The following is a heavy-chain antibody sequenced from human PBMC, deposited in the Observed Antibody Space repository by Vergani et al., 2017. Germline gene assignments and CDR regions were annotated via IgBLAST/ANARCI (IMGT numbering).Heavy chain of an antibody. D-gene: IGHD2-2*01. J-gene: IGHJ6*03. V-gene: IGHV3-33*01. CDR3: ARSGVPAAVYYYYYYMDV. CDR1: GFTFSSYG. CDR2: IWYDGSNK. Sequence: VQLLESGGGVVQPGRSLRLSCAASGFTFSSYGMHWVRQAPGKGLEWVAVIWYDGSNKYYADSVKGRFTISRDNSKNTLYLQMNSLRAEDTAVYYCARSGVPAAVYYYYYYMDVRGKGTTVTVSS.